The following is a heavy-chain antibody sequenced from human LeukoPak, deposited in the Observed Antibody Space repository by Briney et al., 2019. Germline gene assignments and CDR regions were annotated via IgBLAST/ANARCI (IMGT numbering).Heavy chain of an antibody. V-gene: IGHV3-15*01. CDR2: VRTTAEGETT. Sequence: PGGSLRLSCEVSGFNFNDAWMSWIRQAPGKGREWVGRVRTTAEGETTDYAAPVRGRFIISRDDSKSMVYLQMNRLETEDTAIYYCTAGLGKTDDDSWGQGTLVTVSS. CDR1: GFNFNDAW. J-gene: IGHJ4*02. D-gene: IGHD4-11*01. CDR3: TAGLGKTDDDS.